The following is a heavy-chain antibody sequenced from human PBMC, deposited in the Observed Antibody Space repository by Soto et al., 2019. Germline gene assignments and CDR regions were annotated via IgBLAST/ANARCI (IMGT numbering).Heavy chain of an antibody. Sequence: GGSLRLSCAASGFTFSSYSMNWVRQAPGKGLEWVSFISISSSYIYYADSVKGRFTISRDNAKNSLYLQMNSLRAEDTAVYYCARVAARNYYYGMDVWGQGTTVTVSS. V-gene: IGHV3-21*01. J-gene: IGHJ6*02. D-gene: IGHD6-6*01. CDR3: ARVAARNYYYGMDV. CDR1: GFTFSSYS. CDR2: ISISSSYI.